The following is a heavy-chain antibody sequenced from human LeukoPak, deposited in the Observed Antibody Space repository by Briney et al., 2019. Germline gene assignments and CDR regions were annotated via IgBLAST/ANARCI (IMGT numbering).Heavy chain of an antibody. Sequence: AGSLRLSCAVSGFTFTNYAMSWVRQAPGKGLEWVSAVSGSGDITHYADSVKGRFTISRDNSKNTLSLQMNGLRAEDTALYYCATDYYDSSGSYTVDHWGQGTQVTVSS. CDR2: VSGSGDIT. D-gene: IGHD3-22*01. CDR1: GFTFTNYA. J-gene: IGHJ4*02. V-gene: IGHV3-23*01. CDR3: ATDYYDSSGSYTVDH.